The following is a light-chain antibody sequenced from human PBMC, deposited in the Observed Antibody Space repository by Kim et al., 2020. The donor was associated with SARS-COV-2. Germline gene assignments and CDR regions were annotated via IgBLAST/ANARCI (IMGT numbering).Light chain of an antibody. CDR2: ANN. Sequence: RVTISCTGTSSNIGTDFDVHWYQHRPGTTPKLLIFANNNRPSGVPDRLSASKSGASASLVITGLQAEDEADYYCQSYDSSLSGWVFGGGTQLTVL. CDR1: SSNIGTDFD. CDR3: QSYDSSLSGWV. V-gene: IGLV1-40*03. J-gene: IGLJ3*02.